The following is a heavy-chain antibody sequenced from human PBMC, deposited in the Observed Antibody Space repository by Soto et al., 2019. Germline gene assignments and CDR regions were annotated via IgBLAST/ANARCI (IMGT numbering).Heavy chain of an antibody. V-gene: IGHV3-30-3*01. Sequence: QVQLVESGGGVVQPGASLRLSCTASGFMFSAYAMLWVRQAPGKGLEWVAAMSYDGTNTYYADSLKGRFTISRDNSKITLFLQMSSLTADDSAVYYCARDPSPYTSGWYGIDFWGLGTLVTVSS. J-gene: IGHJ4*01. CDR2: MSYDGTNT. CDR1: GFMFSAYA. CDR3: ARDPSPYTSGWYGIDF. D-gene: IGHD6-19*01.